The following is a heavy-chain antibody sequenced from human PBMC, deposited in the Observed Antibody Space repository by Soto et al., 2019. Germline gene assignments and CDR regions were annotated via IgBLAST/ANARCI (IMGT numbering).Heavy chain of an antibody. CDR3: AKDRRIAVSHFDF. J-gene: IGHJ4*02. CDR2: ISGPGGST. D-gene: IGHD6-19*01. V-gene: IGHV3-23*01. Sequence: GGSLRLSCAASGFTFTKFAMSWVRQAPGKGLEWVAAISGPGGSTNYAESVKGRFTVSRDNSKDTVSLQMNSLRVEDTAVYFCAKDRRIAVSHFDFWGQGTLVTVSS. CDR1: GFTFTKFA.